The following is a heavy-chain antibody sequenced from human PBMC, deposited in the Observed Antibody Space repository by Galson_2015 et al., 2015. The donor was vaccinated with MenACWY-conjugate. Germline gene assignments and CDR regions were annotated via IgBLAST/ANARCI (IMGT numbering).Heavy chain of an antibody. CDR3: AKTSVNTGWWWGRYGVDF. Sequence: SLRLSCAASGFTFSDFWMHRVRQVPGKGLVWVSRIPTDGSVITYADSVRGRFTISRDNSKNSLSLEMTSLRVEDTALYYCAKTSVNTGWWWGRYGVDFWGQGTTVTVS. CDR1: GFTFSDFW. D-gene: IGHD2-8*02. CDR2: IPTDGSVI. J-gene: IGHJ6*02. V-gene: IGHV3-74*01.